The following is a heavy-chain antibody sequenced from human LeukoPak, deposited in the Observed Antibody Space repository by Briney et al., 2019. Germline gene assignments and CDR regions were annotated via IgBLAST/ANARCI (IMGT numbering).Heavy chain of an antibody. CDR1: GDSVSSNSVA. Sequence: SQTFSLTCAISGDSVSSNSVAWNWIRQSPSRGLEWLGRTYYRSKWYNDYAVSVKSRITINPDTSKNQFSLQLNSVTPEDTAVYYCARAGTSSGWYGNWFDPWGQGTLVTVSS. CDR3: ARAGTSSGWYGNWFDP. V-gene: IGHV6-1*01. D-gene: IGHD6-19*01. CDR2: TYYRSKWYN. J-gene: IGHJ5*02.